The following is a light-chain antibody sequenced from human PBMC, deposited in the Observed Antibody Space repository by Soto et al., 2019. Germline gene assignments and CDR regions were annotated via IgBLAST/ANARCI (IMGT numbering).Light chain of an antibody. CDR3: LQDYNYPWT. CDR2: AAS. Sequence: AIQMTQSPSSLSASVGDRVTITCPASQGIRNDLGWYQQKPGKAPKLLIHAASSLQSGVPSRFSGSGSGTDFTLTISSLQPEDFVTYYCLQDYNYPWTFGQGTKVEIK. V-gene: IGKV1-6*01. CDR1: QGIRND. J-gene: IGKJ1*01.